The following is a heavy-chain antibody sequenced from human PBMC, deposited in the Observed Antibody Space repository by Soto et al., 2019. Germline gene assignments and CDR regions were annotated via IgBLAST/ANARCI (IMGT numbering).Heavy chain of an antibody. Sequence: ASVKVSCKASGYTLTSNAMHWVRQAPGQSLEWMGWINAANGNTKYSQKFQGRVTITRDTSASTAYMELSSLRSEDTAVYYCARQLGYCSSTNCERAWFDPWGQGTLVTVSS. CDR3: ARQLGYCSSTNCERAWFDP. J-gene: IGHJ5*02. CDR2: INAANGNT. V-gene: IGHV1-3*01. CDR1: GYTLTSNA. D-gene: IGHD2-2*01.